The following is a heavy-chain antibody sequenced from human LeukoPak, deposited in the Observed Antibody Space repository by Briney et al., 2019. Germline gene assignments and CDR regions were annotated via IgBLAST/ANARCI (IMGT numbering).Heavy chain of an antibody. D-gene: IGHD6-13*01. CDR2: ISYDGYDK. V-gene: IGHV3-30-3*01. CDR3: ARDFFPIVDSSWYEIGY. J-gene: IGHJ4*02. CDR1: GFTFNDYA. Sequence: PGGSLRHSCAASGFTFNDYAMYWVRQTPGEGLEWVTLISYDGYDKSYADSVRGRFTISRDNSKNTLYLQMDSLRSDDTAVYYCARDFFPIVDSSWYEIGYWGQGTLVTVSS.